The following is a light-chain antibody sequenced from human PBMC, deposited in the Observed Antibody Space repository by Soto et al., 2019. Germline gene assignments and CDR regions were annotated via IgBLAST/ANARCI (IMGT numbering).Light chain of an antibody. CDR1: QSISSW. J-gene: IGKJ4*01. CDR3: QQYYSSPLT. Sequence: DIQMTQSPSTLSASVGDRVTTTCRASQSISSWLAWYQQKPGKAPNLLIYDASSLESGVPSRFSGSGSGTEFTLTISSLQPDDFATYYCQQYYSSPLTFGGGTKVDIK. V-gene: IGKV1-5*01. CDR2: DAS.